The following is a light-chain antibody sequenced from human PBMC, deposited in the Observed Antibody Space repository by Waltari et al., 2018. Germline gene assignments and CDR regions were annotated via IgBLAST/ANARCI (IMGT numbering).Light chain of an antibody. CDR2: DAS. CDR3: QQRSSWTPHT. J-gene: IGKJ2*01. CDR1: QSVCTY. Sequence: EIVLTQSPATLSLSPGETATLSCRASQSVCTYLAWYQQKPGQAPTLLIYDASNRAPGIPARFRGSASGTDFTLTISSLEAEDFAVYYCQQRSSWTPHTFGQGARLDIK. V-gene: IGKV3-11*01.